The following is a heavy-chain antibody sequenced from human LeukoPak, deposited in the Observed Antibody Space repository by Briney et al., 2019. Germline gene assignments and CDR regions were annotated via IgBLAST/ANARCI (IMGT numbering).Heavy chain of an antibody. J-gene: IGHJ3*02. Sequence: GGSLRLSCAASGFTFSSYAMSWVHQAPGKGLEWVSAISGSGGSTYYADSVKGRFTISRDNSKNTLYLQMNSLRAEDTAVYYCASYCSSTSCYDAFDIWGQGTMVTVSS. CDR3: ASYCSSTSCYDAFDI. D-gene: IGHD2-2*01. CDR2: ISGSGGST. CDR1: GFTFSSYA. V-gene: IGHV3-23*01.